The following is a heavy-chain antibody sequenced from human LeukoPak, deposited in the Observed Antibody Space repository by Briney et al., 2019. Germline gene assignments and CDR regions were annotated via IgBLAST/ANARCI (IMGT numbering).Heavy chain of an antibody. V-gene: IGHV1-58*01. J-gene: IGHJ5*02. D-gene: IGHD1-26*01. CDR1: GFTFSTST. CDR2: VLDNENP. CDR3: AAERYSDGCCWFDP. Sequence: GASVKVSCKTTGFTFSTSTLQWVRQACGQPLEWIGWVLDNENPRYTQKFQGRLTLTRDMSTSTAYMELSGLTSEDTAIYYCAAERYSDGCCWFDPWGQGTLVTVST.